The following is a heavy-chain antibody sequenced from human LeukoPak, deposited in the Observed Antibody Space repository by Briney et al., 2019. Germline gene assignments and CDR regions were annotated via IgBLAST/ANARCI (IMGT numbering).Heavy chain of an antibody. Sequence: SQTLSLSCAISGDSVSSNSAGWYCIRQSPSRDLEWLGRTYYRSKWYNDYAVSVKSRITINPDTSKNQFSLQLNSVTPEDTAVYYCASDSSGYPYYFDYWGQGTLVTVSS. CDR3: ASDSSGYPYYFDY. V-gene: IGHV6-1*01. D-gene: IGHD3-22*01. CDR1: GDSVSSNSAG. J-gene: IGHJ4*02. CDR2: TYYRSKWYN.